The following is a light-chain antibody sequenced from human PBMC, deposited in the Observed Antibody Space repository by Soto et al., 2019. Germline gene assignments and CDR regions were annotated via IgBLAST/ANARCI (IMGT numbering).Light chain of an antibody. CDR1: TSNIGSHT. CDR2: TNS. CDR3: ATWDDSLKGV. V-gene: IGLV1-44*01. Sequence: QSVLTQPHSASGTPGQRVTISCSGSTSNIGSHTVNWYQHVPGTAPKLLITTNSQRPSGVPDRFSGFKAGSSASLVISGLRSEDEADYYCATWDDSLKGVFGTGTKLTVL. J-gene: IGLJ1*01.